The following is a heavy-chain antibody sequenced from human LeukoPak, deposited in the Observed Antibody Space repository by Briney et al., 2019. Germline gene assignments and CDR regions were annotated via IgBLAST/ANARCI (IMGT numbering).Heavy chain of an antibody. Sequence: GGSLRLSCAASGFTFSNAWMSWVRQAPGKGLEWIGRTKSKTDGGTTDYAAPVKGRFTISRDDSKDTLYLQMNSLKTEDTAVYYCTTDLKVDYDILTGYYLNDYWGQGTLVTVSS. J-gene: IGHJ4*02. V-gene: IGHV3-15*01. CDR3: TTDLKVDYDILTGYYLNDY. D-gene: IGHD3-9*01. CDR1: GFTFSNAW. CDR2: TKSKTDGGTT.